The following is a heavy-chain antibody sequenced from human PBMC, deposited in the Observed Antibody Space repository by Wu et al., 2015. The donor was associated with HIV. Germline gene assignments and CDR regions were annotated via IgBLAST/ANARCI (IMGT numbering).Heavy chain of an antibody. CDR2: IIPIFGTA. D-gene: IGHD2-15*01. J-gene: IGHJ4*02. CDR1: GGTFSSYA. Sequence: QVQLVQSGAEVKKPGSSVKVSCKASGGTFSSYAISWVRQAPGQGLEWMGGIIPIFGTANYAQKFQGRVTITADESTTTSYLELRSLRSQDTGIYFCARRPQLVDQWGQGTLVTVSS. V-gene: IGHV1-69*12. CDR3: ARRPQLVDQ.